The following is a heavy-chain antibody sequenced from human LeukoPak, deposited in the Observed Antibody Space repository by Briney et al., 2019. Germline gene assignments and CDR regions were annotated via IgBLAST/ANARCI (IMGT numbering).Heavy chain of an antibody. D-gene: IGHD3-10*01. CDR1: GGFISSSNW. CDR3: GGFTYYYYYMDV. Sequence: PSETLSLTCAVSGGFISSSNWWSWVRQPPGKGLEWIGEIYHSGSTNYNPSLKSRVTISVDKSKNQFSLKLSSVTAADTAVYYCGGFTYYYYYMDVWGKGTTVTVSS. V-gene: IGHV4-4*02. CDR2: IYHSGST. J-gene: IGHJ6*03.